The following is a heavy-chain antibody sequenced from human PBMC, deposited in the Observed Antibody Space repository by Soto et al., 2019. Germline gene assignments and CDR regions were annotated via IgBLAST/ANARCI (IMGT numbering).Heavy chain of an antibody. CDR2: IWYDGSNR. CDR1: GFTFSGSG. J-gene: IGHJ6*02. CDR3: ASVECSGGSCYFLPYYYGMDV. D-gene: IGHD2-15*01. V-gene: IGHV3-33*01. Sequence: QVHLVESGGGVVQPGRSLRLSCAASGFTFSGSGMHWVRQAPGKGLEWVAVIWYDGSNRYYADSVKGRFTISRDNSKNTLYLQMNTLRAADTAVYYCASVECSGGSCYFLPYYYGMDVWGQGTTVTVSS.